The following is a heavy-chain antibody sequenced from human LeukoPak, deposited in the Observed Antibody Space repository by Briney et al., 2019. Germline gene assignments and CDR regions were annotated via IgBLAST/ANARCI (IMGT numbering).Heavy chain of an antibody. CDR1: GFTVSSNY. V-gene: IGHV3-66*01. CDR3: ARYTSSPGEGMDV. D-gene: IGHD3-16*01. J-gene: IGHJ6*02. Sequence: GGSLRLSCAASGFTVSSNYMSWVRQAPGKGLEWVSVIYSGGSTNYADSVKGRFTISRDNSKNTLYLQMSSLRAEGTAVYYCARYTSSPGEGMDVWGQGTTVTVSS. CDR2: IYSGGST.